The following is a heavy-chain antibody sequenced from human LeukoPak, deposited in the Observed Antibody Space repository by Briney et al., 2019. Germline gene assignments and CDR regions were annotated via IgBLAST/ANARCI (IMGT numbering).Heavy chain of an antibody. Sequence: ASVKVSCKASGGTFSSYAISWVRQAPGQGLEWMGGIIPIFGTANYAQKFQGRVTITADESTSTAYMELSSLRSEDTAVYYCARVGGMIRYFDWFDPWGQGTLVTVSS. CDR3: ARVGGMIRYFDWFDP. V-gene: IGHV1-69*13. D-gene: IGHD3-9*01. J-gene: IGHJ5*02. CDR1: GGTFSSYA. CDR2: IIPIFGTA.